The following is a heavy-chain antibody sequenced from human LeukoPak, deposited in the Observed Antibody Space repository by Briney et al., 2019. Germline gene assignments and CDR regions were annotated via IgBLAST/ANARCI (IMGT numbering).Heavy chain of an antibody. Sequence: PSETLSLTCTVSGGSISSGSYYWSWIRQPAGKGLEWIGRIHSSGSTNYNPSLKSRVTISVDTSKNRFSLKLSSVTAADTAVYFCARRNIAAFDIWGQGTMVTVSS. J-gene: IGHJ3*02. CDR1: GGSISSGSYY. CDR2: IHSSGST. V-gene: IGHV4-61*02. CDR3: ARRNIAAFDI. D-gene: IGHD6-13*01.